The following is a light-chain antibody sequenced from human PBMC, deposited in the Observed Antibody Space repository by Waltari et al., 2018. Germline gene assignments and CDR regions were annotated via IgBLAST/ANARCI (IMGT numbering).Light chain of an antibody. CDR3: CSYAGSYTYV. Sequence: QSALTQPRSVSGSPGLSVTVPCPGTSSDVGGYDYVSWYQQHPGKAPKLMMYDVSTRPSGVPDRFSGSKSGNTASLTISGLQAEDEADYYCCSYAGSYTYVFGTGTKVTVL. J-gene: IGLJ1*01. V-gene: IGLV2-11*01. CDR2: DVS. CDR1: SSDVGGYDY.